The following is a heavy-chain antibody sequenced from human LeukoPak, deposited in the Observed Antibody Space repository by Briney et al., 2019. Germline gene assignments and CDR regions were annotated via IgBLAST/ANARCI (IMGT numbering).Heavy chain of an antibody. J-gene: IGHJ4*02. CDR2: ITGSGGNT. CDR3: AKWGDYDVLTGYYVSDY. Sequence: GGSLRLSCAASGFTFSNYAMSWVRQAPGKGLEWVSAITGSGGNTYYADSVKGRFTISRDNSENTVFLQMNSLRAEVTAVYYCAKWGDYDVLTGYYVSDYWGQGTLVTVSS. D-gene: IGHD3-9*01. V-gene: IGHV3-23*01. CDR1: GFTFSNYA.